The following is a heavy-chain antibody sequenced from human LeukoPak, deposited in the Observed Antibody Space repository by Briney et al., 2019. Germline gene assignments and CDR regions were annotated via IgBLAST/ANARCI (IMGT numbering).Heavy chain of an antibody. Sequence: ASVKVSCKASGGTFSSYAISWVRQAPGQGLEWMGGIIPILGTANYAQKFQGRVTITADESTRTAYMELSSLRSEDTAMYYCASDIVATITPLNYWGQGTLVTVSS. V-gene: IGHV1-69*01. CDR3: ASDIVATITPLNY. CDR2: IIPILGTA. J-gene: IGHJ4*02. CDR1: GGTFSSYA. D-gene: IGHD5-12*01.